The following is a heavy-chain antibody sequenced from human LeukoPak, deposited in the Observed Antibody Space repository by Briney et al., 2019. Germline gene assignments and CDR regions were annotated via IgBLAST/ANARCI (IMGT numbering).Heavy chain of an antibody. J-gene: IGHJ4*02. Sequence: SAPTLINPTPTLTLTCTFSGFSLRPPGVGVGWIRQPHGKALEWLTVIYWNYANRYSPFPTSRLTITKDTSKNQVVLTMTNMDPVDTATYYCAHRLSGYAAYYFDYWGQGTLVTVSS. D-gene: IGHD5-12*01. CDR3: AHRLSGYAAYYFDY. CDR1: GFSLRPPGVG. V-gene: IGHV2-5*01. CDR2: IYWNYAN.